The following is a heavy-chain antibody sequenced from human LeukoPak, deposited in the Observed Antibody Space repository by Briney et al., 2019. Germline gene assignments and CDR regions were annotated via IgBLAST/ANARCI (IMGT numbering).Heavy chain of an antibody. V-gene: IGHV3-23*01. CDR3: AKVRVYDSSGYYHGPYYFDY. Sequence: GGSLRLSCAASGFTFSSYAMSWVRQAPGKGLEWVSAISGSGGSTYYADSVKGRFTISRDNSKNTLYLQMNGLRAEDTAVYYCAKVRVYDSSGYYHGPYYFDYWGQGTLVTVSS. CDR2: ISGSGGST. J-gene: IGHJ4*02. CDR1: GFTFSSYA. D-gene: IGHD3-22*01.